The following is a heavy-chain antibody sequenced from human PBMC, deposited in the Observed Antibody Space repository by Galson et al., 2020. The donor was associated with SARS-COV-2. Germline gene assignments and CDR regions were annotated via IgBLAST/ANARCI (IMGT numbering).Heavy chain of an antibody. V-gene: IGHV2-26*01. Sequence: SGPPLVKPTETLTLTCTVPGFSLSNARMGVSWIRQPPGKALEWLAHLFSHDAKSYSTSLKSRLTISKDTSKSQVVLTMTNMDPVDTATYYCARILYDCSGGGCYFPVDYWGQGTLVTVSS. CDR3: ARILYDCSGGGCYFPVDY. J-gene: IGHJ4*02. CDR2: LFSHDAK. D-gene: IGHD2-15*01. CDR1: GFSLSNARMG.